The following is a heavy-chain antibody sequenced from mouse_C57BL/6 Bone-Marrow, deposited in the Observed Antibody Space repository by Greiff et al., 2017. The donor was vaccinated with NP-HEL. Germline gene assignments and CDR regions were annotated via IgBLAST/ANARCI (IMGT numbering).Heavy chain of an antibody. CDR3: AREEGTAQATFDY. V-gene: IGHV1-82*01. Sequence: VQLQQSGPELVKPGASVKISCKASGYAFSSSWMNWVKQRPGKGLEWIGRIYPGDGDTNYNGKFKGKATLTADKSSSTAYMQLSSLTSEDSAVYFCAREEGTAQATFDYWGQGTTLTVSS. CDR1: GYAFSSSW. J-gene: IGHJ2*01. CDR2: IYPGDGDT. D-gene: IGHD3-2*02.